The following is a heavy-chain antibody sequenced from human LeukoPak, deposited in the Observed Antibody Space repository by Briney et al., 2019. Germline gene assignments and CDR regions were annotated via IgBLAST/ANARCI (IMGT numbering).Heavy chain of an antibody. J-gene: IGHJ3*02. Sequence: SQTLSLTCTVSGGSISSGSYYWSWIRQPAGKGLEWIGRIYTSGSTNYNPSLKSRVTISVDTSKNQFSLKLSSMTAADTAVYYCARDGYNYRAFDIWGQGTMVTVSS. CDR3: ARDGYNYRAFDI. V-gene: IGHV4-61*02. CDR2: IYTSGST. CDR1: GGSISSGSYY. D-gene: IGHD5-24*01.